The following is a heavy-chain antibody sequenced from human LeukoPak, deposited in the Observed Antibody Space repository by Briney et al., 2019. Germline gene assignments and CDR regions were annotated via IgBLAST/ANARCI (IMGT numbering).Heavy chain of an antibody. CDR2: IRYDGSYK. CDR1: GFTFSSYA. CDR3: AKDEHYYGSGSYFDY. V-gene: IGHV3-30*02. D-gene: IGHD3-10*01. Sequence: GGSLRLSCAASGFTFSSYAMHWVRQVPGKGLEWVAFIRYDGSYKYYADSVKGRFTISRDNSKNTLYLQMNSLRGEDTAVYYCAKDEHYYGSGSYFDYWGQGTLVTVSS. J-gene: IGHJ4*02.